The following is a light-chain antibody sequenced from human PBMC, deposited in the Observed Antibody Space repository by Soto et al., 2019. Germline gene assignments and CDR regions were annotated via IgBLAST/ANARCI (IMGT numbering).Light chain of an antibody. J-gene: IGKJ4*01. CDR1: QSLSSIN. Sequence: EIVLTHSPATLSLSPGERATLSCRASQSLSSINLAWFQQKPGQAPRLLIYGASNRATGIPARFSGSGSGTAFTLTIRGLEPEDFALYYCQQRYNWPLTFGGGTKVDIK. CDR2: GAS. V-gene: IGKV3-11*01. CDR3: QQRYNWPLT.